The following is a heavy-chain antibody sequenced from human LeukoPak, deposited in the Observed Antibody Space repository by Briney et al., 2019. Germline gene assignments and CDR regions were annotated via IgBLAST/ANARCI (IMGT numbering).Heavy chain of an antibody. Sequence: ASVKVSXKASGGTFSSYAISWARQAPGQGLEWMGWINPNSGGTNYAQKFQGRVTMTRDTSISTAYMELSRLRSDDTAVYYCASAEYSGSPIDYWGQGTLVTVSS. D-gene: IGHD6-6*01. CDR1: GGTFSSYA. V-gene: IGHV1-2*02. CDR2: INPNSGGT. CDR3: ASAEYSGSPIDY. J-gene: IGHJ4*02.